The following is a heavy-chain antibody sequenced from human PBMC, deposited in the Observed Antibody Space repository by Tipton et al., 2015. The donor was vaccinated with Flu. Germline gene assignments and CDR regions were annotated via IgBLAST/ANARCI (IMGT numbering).Heavy chain of an antibody. Sequence: GSLRLSCAASGFILSDYWMSWVRQAPGKGLEWVANINQDGSVKYYVDSVKGRFTISRDNAKNSLYLQMNSLRAEDTAVYYCTRKLVEYWGQGTLVTVSS. J-gene: IGHJ4*02. D-gene: IGHD2-2*01. CDR1: GFILSDYW. V-gene: IGHV3-7*01. CDR3: TRKLVEY. CDR2: INQDGSVK.